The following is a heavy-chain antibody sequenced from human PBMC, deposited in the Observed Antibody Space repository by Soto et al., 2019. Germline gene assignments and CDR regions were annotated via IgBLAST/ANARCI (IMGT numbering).Heavy chain of an antibody. CDR3: SRVAWNYHYYGMDV. Sequence: QVQLVQSGAEVKKPGSSVKVSCKASGGTFSSYAISWVRQAPGQGLEWMGGIIPIFGTANYAQKFQGRVTITADESTSTAHMELSSLRSEDTAVYYCSRVAWNYHYYGMDVWGQGTTVTVSS. D-gene: IGHD1-1*01. CDR2: IIPIFGTA. V-gene: IGHV1-69*12. CDR1: GGTFSSYA. J-gene: IGHJ6*02.